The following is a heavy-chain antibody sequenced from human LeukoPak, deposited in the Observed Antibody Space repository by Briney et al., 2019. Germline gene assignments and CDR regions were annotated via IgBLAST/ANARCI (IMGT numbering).Heavy chain of an antibody. CDR1: GFTFSSYT. Sequence: GGSLRLSCAASGFTFSSYTMNWDRQAPGKGLEWVSSISSSSNYIHYADSLKGRFTISRDNANNSLYLQMNSLRAEDTAVYYCARVGTRADWGQGTLVTVSS. CDR3: ARVGTRAD. J-gene: IGHJ4*02. CDR2: ISSSSNYI. D-gene: IGHD1-1*01. V-gene: IGHV3-21*01.